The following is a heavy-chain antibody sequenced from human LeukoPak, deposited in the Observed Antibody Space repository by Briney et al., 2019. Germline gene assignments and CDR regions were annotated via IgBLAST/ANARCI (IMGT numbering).Heavy chain of an antibody. CDR3: AVYSSASISYYYGMDV. J-gene: IGHJ6*02. D-gene: IGHD6-6*01. V-gene: IGHV1-58*02. CDR2: IVVGSGNT. CDR1: GFTFTSSA. Sequence: SVKVSCKASGFTFTSSAMQWVRQARGQRREWIGWIVVGSGNTNYAQKFQERVTFTRDISTSTAYMELSSLRSDDTAVYYCAVYSSASISYYYGMDVWGQGTTVTVSS.